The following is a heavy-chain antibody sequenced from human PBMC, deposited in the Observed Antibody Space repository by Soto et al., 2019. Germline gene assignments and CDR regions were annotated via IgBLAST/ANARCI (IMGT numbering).Heavy chain of an antibody. CDR1: GGSISSYY. Sequence: SETLSLTCTVSGGSISSYYWSWIRQKPGKGLELIGDIYHIGRTNYNPSLKSRVTISVDTSKNQFSLKLSSVTAADTAVYYCARGYCSSTICYIWDNWFDPWGQGTLVTVSS. D-gene: IGHD2-2*02. V-gene: IGHV4-59*01. CDR2: IYHIGRT. J-gene: IGHJ5*02. CDR3: ARGYCSSTICYIWDNWFDP.